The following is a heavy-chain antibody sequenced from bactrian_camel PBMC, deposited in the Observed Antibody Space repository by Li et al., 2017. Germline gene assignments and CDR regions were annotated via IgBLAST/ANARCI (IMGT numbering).Heavy chain of an antibody. CDR2: IDNGGRS. Sequence: QLVESGGGSVQAGGSLRLSCAASGYDHGALCMGWFRQAPGKEREEVASIDNGGRSNNADSVKGRATISQDNAKTTLYLQMNSLKLEDTAMYYCAAQDGPYCSDYDGQGCLLPKMRIISGARGPRSPSP. V-gene: IGHV3S53*01. J-gene: IGHJ4*01. D-gene: IGHD4*01. CDR1: GYDHGALC. CDR3: AAQDGPYCSDYDGQGCLLPKMRIIS.